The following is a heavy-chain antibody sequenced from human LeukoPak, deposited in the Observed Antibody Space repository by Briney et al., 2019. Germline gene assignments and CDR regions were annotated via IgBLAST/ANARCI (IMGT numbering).Heavy chain of an antibody. D-gene: IGHD5-18*01. CDR2: ISYDGSNK. CDR1: GFTFSSYA. Sequence: PGGSLRLSCAASGFTFSSYAMHWVRQAPGKGLEWMAVISYDGSNKYYADSVKGRFTISRDNSNNTLYLQMNSLRAEDTAVYSCAKGDRGYTYGILDGWGQGTTVTVSS. V-gene: IGHV3-30-3*01. CDR3: AKGDRGYTYGILDG. J-gene: IGHJ6*02.